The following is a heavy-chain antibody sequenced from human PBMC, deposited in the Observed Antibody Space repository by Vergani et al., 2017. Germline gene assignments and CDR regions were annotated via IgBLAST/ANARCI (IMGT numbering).Heavy chain of an antibody. D-gene: IGHD4-17*01. CDR3: ARNSHDYGDYYFDS. CDR1: GGSFGSYG. V-gene: IGHV1-69*01. CDR2: IIPMLGTV. J-gene: IGHJ4*02. Sequence: QVQLVQSGAEVKRPGASVKVSCKSSGGSFGSYGITWVRQAPGQGLEWVGGIIPMLGTVNYAQRFEDRVTITADESTTTAYMGLSRLRSEDTAVYYCARNSHDYGDYYFDSWGQGTLVTVSS.